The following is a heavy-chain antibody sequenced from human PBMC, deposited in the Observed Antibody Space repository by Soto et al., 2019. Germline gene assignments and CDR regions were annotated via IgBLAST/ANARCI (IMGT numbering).Heavy chain of an antibody. CDR3: ARSEYSSSGGQFDY. Sequence: SETLSLTCTVSGGSISSGGYYWSWIRQHPGKGLEWIGYIYYSGSTYYNPSPKSRVTISVDTSKNQFSLKLSSVTAADTAVYYCARSEYSSSGGQFDYWGQGTLVTVSS. D-gene: IGHD6-6*01. CDR2: IYYSGST. V-gene: IGHV4-31*03. CDR1: GGSISSGGYY. J-gene: IGHJ4*02.